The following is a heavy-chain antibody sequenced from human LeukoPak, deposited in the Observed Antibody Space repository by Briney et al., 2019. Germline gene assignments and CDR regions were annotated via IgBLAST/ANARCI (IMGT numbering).Heavy chain of an antibody. J-gene: IGHJ4*02. Sequence: SETLSLTCTVSGGSISSDGYFWNWIRQHPGKGLDWIGYIYYSGSTYQNPSLESRVTISLDTSKNQFSLKLSSVTAADTAVYYCARVRLAFDYWGQGTLVTVSS. CDR1: GGSISSDGYF. D-gene: IGHD6-19*01. V-gene: IGHV4-31*03. CDR2: IYYSGST. CDR3: ARVRLAFDY.